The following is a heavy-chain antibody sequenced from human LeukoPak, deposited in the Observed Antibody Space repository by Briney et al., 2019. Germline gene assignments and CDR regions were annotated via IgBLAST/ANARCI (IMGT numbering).Heavy chain of an antibody. CDR1: GFTFSICS. CDR3: ANFKGKDGIKDHFDY. CDR2: ITSSSSPI. D-gene: IGHD5-24*01. J-gene: IGHJ4*02. V-gene: IGHV3-21*01. Sequence: GGSLRLSCAASGFTFSICSMNWVRQAPGKGLEWVSSITSSSSPIYYADSVKGRFTISRDNAENSLYLQMNSLRGEDTAVYYCANFKGKDGIKDHFDYWGQGTLVTVSS.